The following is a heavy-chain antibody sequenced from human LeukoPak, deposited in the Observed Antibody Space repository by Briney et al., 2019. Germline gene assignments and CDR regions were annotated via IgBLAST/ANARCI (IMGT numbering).Heavy chain of an antibody. D-gene: IGHD2-2*03. J-gene: IGHJ5*02. Sequence: PSETLSLTCTVSGGSISSYYWSWIRQPPGKGLEWIGYTYYSGRTNYNPSLKSRVTISVDTSKNQFSLKLSSVTAADTAVYYCARAPSNSGYNWFDPWGQGTLSPSPQ. CDR2: TYYSGRT. CDR1: GGSISSYY. V-gene: IGHV4-59*01. CDR3: ARAPSNSGYNWFDP.